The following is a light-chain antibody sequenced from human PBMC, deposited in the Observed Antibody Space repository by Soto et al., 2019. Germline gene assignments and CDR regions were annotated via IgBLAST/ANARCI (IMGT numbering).Light chain of an antibody. CDR3: LQDYNYPWT. J-gene: IGKJ1*01. Sequence: AIQMTQSPSSLSASVGDRVTITCRASQAIRIDLAWYQQKPGKAPDLLIYAASSLQSGVPSRFSGSGSGTDFTLTISSLQPEDFATYYCLQDYNYPWTFGHGTQVDI. CDR1: QAIRID. V-gene: IGKV1-6*01. CDR2: AAS.